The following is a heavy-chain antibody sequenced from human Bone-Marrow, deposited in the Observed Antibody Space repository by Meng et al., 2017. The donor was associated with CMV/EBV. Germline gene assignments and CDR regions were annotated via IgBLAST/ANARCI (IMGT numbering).Heavy chain of an antibody. CDR2: ISWDGGST. D-gene: IGHD6-6*01. J-gene: IGHJ3*02. V-gene: IGHV3-43*01. CDR3: AKMSGGSSSEDDAFDI. CDR1: GFTFDDYT. Sequence: GESLKISCAASGFTFDDYTMHWVRQAPGKGLEWVSLISWDGGSTYYVDSVKGRFTISRDNSKNSLYLQMNSLRTEDTALYYCAKMSGGSSSEDDAFDIWGQGTMVTVSS.